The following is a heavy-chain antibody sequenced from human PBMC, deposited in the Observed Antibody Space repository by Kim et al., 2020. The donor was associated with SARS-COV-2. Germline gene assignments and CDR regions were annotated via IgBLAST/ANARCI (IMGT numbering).Heavy chain of an antibody. CDR1: GYTFTGYY. CDR3: ARTVDIVATIRYNWFDH. V-gene: IGHV1-2*02. J-gene: IGHJ5*02. Sequence: ASVKVSCKASGYTFTGYYMHWVRQAPGQGLEWMGWINPNSGGTNYAQKFQGRVTMTRDTSISTSYMELSRLRSDDTAVYYCARTVDIVATIRYNWFDHWGQGTLVTVSS. CDR2: INPNSGGT. D-gene: IGHD5-12*01.